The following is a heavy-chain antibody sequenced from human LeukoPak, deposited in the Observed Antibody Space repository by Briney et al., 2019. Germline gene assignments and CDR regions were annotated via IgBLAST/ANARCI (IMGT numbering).Heavy chain of an antibody. Sequence: GGSLRLSCVGSAFTVSAYGMHWVRQAPGKGLEWVASRWYDGTNKYYGDSMKGRFTIARDNSKNTLYLQMDSLRVEDTAMYYCAKVGHSSGYFDYWGEGTLVTVSA. J-gene: IGHJ4*02. CDR1: AFTVSAYG. V-gene: IGHV3-33*06. CDR3: AKVGHSSGYFDY. D-gene: IGHD6-19*01. CDR2: RWYDGTNK.